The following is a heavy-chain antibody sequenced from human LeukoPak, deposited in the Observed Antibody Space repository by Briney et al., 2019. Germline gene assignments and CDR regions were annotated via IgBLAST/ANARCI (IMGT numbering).Heavy chain of an antibody. J-gene: IGHJ4*02. D-gene: IGHD6-19*01. CDR3: ARDRRGSGWYGALSY. CDR1: GYTFTSYA. CDR2: INAGNGNT. Sequence: ASVKVSCKASGYTFTSYAMHWVRQAPGQRLEWMGWINAGNGNTKYSQKFQGRVTITRDTSASTAYMELSGLRSEDTAVYYCARDRRGSGWYGALSYWGQGTLVTVSS. V-gene: IGHV1-3*01.